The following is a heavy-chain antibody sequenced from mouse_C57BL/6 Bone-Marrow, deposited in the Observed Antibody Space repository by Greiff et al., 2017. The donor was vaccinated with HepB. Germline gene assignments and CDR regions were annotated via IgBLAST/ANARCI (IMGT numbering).Heavy chain of an antibody. CDR3: TTGDYPWFAY. CDR2: IDPENGDT. D-gene: IGHD2-4*01. V-gene: IGHV14-4*01. CDR1: GFNIKDDY. Sequence: EVQLQQSGAELVRPGASVKLSCTASGFNIKDDYMHWVKQRPEQGLEWIGWIDPENGDTEYASKFQGKATITADTSSNTAYLQLSSLTSEDTAVYYCTTGDYPWFAYWGQGTLVTVSA. J-gene: IGHJ3*01.